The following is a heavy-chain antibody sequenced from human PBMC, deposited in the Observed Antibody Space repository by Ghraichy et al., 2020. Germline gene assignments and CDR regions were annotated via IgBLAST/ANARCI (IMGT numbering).Heavy chain of an antibody. J-gene: IGHJ4*02. CDR2: IIPIFGTA. D-gene: IGHD1-14*01. CDR1: GGTFSSYA. Sequence: SVKVSCKASGGTFSSYAISWVRQAPGQGLEWMGGIIPIFGTANYAQKFQGRVTITTDESTSTAYMELSSLRSEDTAVYYCASGMTGAVYFDYWGQGTLVTVSS. V-gene: IGHV1-69*05. CDR3: ASGMTGAVYFDY.